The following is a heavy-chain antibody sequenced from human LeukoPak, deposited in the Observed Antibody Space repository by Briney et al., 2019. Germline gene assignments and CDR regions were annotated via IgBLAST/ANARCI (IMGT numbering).Heavy chain of an antibody. CDR2: IHNSGST. J-gene: IGHJ6*03. D-gene: IGHD3-10*01. Sequence: SETLSLTCTVSGGSISSYYWSWIRQPPGKGLEWIGYIHNSGSTNYNPSPNSRFTILVDTSMKQFSLKVTSVTAADTAVYYCATGYGSGSLRDRHYSMDVWGKGTTVTVSS. CDR1: GGSISSYY. V-gene: IGHV4-59*01. CDR3: ATGYGSGSLRDRHYSMDV.